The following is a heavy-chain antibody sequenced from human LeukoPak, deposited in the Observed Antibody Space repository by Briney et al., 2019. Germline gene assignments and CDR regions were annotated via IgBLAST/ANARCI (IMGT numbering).Heavy chain of an antibody. CDR1: GYTFTGYY. CDR2: INPKSGNT. Sequence: GASVKVSCKASGYTFTGYYMHWVRQAPGQGLEWMGWINPKSGNTNYAQKLQGRVTMTRDTSTSTAYMELSRLTSDDTAVYYCARAGIAAAILTWGQGTLVTVSS. CDR3: ARAGIAAAILT. V-gene: IGHV1-2*02. D-gene: IGHD6-13*01. J-gene: IGHJ4*02.